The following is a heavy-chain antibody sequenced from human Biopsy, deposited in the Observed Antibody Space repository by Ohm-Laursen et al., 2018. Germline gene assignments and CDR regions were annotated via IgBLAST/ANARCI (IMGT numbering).Heavy chain of an antibody. V-gene: IGHV4-59*08. D-gene: IGHD6-13*01. Sequence: TLSLTCAVTYGSISGHFWSWIRQAPGKGLEWIGYVYYNGNTNYSPSLKSRATISLDTSKDRFSLKLTSVTAADTAVYYCARHIGSSWKWAFDIWGRGTMVTVSS. CDR1: YGSISGHF. CDR2: VYYNGNT. J-gene: IGHJ3*02. CDR3: ARHIGSSWKWAFDI.